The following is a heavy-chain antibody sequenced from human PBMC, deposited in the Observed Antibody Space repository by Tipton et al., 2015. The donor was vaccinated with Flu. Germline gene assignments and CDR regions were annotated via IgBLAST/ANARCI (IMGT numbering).Heavy chain of an antibody. Sequence: QLVQSGGGVVQPGRSLRLSCAASGFTFSSYGIHWVRQTPGKGLEWVAVVWFDGSKKYYADSVTGRFAITRDNSKNMVYLQMNNLRAEDTALYYCARAAAGWYYFDYWGQGTLVTVSS. D-gene: IGHD6-13*01. CDR2: VWFDGSKK. V-gene: IGHV3-33*01. CDR3: ARAAAGWYYFDY. CDR1: GFTFSSYG. J-gene: IGHJ4*02.